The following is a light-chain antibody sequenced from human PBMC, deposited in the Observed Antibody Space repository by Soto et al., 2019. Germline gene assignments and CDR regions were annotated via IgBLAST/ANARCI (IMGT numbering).Light chain of an antibody. Sequence: DIQMTQSPSSLSASVGDEVTITCRASHTIMTYLNWYQLKPGKPPRLLIYAAPSLQSGVPSRFSGSGSGTDFTLTINSLQPEDFATYSCQQSYNSPQTFGQGTKVDI. CDR2: AAP. CDR1: HTIMTY. CDR3: QQSYNSPQT. J-gene: IGKJ1*01. V-gene: IGKV1-39*01.